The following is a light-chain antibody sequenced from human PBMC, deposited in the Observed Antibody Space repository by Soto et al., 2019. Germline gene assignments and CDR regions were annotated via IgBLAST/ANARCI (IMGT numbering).Light chain of an antibody. CDR1: SSDVGGYNY. Sequence: QSALTQPASVSGSPGQSITISCTGTSSDVGGYNYVSWYQQHPGKAPKLMIYDVSNRPSGVSNRFSGSKSGNTASLTISGLQAEDEADDYCSSYTSSSGYVFGTGTKVTVL. CDR3: SSYTSSSGYV. V-gene: IGLV2-14*01. J-gene: IGLJ1*01. CDR2: DVS.